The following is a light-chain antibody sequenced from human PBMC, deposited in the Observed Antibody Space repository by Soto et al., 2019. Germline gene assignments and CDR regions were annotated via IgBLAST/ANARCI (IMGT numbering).Light chain of an antibody. V-gene: IGKV3-20*01. Sequence: EVVLTQSPGTLSLSPGDRATLSCRASQSVSSNYLAWYQQKPGQAPRLLIRGASSRATGIPDRFGGSGSGTDFTLTISRLEPEDFAVYYCQSYGNSTSYTFGQGTKLEIK. CDR1: QSVSSNY. J-gene: IGKJ2*01. CDR3: QSYGNSTSYT. CDR2: GAS.